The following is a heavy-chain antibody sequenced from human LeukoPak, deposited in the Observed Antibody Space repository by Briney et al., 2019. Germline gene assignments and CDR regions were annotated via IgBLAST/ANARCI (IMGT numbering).Heavy chain of an antibody. CDR1: GFTFSNAW. CDR2: IKSKTDGGTT. J-gene: IGHJ6*02. V-gene: IGHV3-15*07. Sequence: GGSLRLSCAASGFTFSNAWMNWVRQAPGKGLEWVGRIKSKTDGGTTDYAAPVKGRFTISRDDSKNTLYLQMNSLKTEDTAVYYCTTDYGSSTSSYYYYGMDVWGQGTTVTVSS. CDR3: TTDYGSSTSSYYYYGMDV. D-gene: IGHD6-13*01.